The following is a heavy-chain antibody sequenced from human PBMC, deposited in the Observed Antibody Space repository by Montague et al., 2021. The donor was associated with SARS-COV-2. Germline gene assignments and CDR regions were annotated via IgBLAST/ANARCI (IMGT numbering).Heavy chain of an antibody. V-gene: IGHV4-61*02. CDR3: ARHPLGYCSSTSCYVG. CDR2: INTSGST. Sequence: TLSLTCTVSGGSISSGSYYWSWIRQPAGKGLERIGRINTSGSTNYKPSLKSRVTISVDTSKNQFSLKLSSVTAADTAVYYCARHPLGYCSSTSCYVGWGQGTLVTVSS. CDR1: GGSISSGSYY. D-gene: IGHD2-2*01. J-gene: IGHJ4*02.